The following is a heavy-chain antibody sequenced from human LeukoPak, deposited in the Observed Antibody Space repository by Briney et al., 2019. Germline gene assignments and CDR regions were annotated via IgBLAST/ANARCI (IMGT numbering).Heavy chain of an antibody. V-gene: IGHV1-2*02. Sequence: GASVKDSGKASTYTLTGYYMHWVRQAPGQGLEWMGWINPNSGGTNYAQKFQGRVTMTRDTSISTAYMELSRLRSDDTAVYYCGYYYDSSLVYWGQGTLVTVSS. J-gene: IGHJ4*02. CDR1: TYTLTGYY. CDR3: GYYYDSSLVY. CDR2: INPNSGGT. D-gene: IGHD3-22*01.